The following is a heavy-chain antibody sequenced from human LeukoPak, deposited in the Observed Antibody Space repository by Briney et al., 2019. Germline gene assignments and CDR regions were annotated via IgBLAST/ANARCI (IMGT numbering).Heavy chain of an antibody. V-gene: IGHV1-8*02. Sequence: GASVKVSCKASAYTFTSYDIICLRQATGQGLEWMGWMNPNNGNTGYVQKLQGRLTMTRDTSISTAYMELSSLRSEDTAVYYCARDLVDNACDFWGQGTLVTVSS. J-gene: IGHJ4*02. CDR2: MNPNNGNT. CDR1: AYTFTSYD. D-gene: IGHD2-8*01. CDR3: ARDLVDNACDF.